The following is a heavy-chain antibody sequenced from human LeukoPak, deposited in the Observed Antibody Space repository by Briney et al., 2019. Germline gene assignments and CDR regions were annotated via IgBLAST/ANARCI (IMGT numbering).Heavy chain of an antibody. CDR1: GGSISTYY. J-gene: IGHJ4*02. V-gene: IGHV4-59*12. D-gene: IGHD6-6*01. Sequence: KASETLSLTCTVSGGSISTYYWSWIRQPPGKGLEWIGYIYYSGSTNYNPSLQSRVTISIDTSKNQFSLKLSSVTAADTAVYYCARDPPPYSSSPHFDYWGQGTLVTVSS. CDR2: IYYSGST. CDR3: ARDPPPYSSSPHFDY.